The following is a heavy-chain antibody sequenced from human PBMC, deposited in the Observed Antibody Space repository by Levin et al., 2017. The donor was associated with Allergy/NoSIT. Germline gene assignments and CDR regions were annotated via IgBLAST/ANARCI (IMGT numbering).Heavy chain of an antibody. Sequence: ASVKVSCKASGYTFTGYYMHWVRQAPGQGLEWMGWINPNSGGTNYAQKFQGRVTMTRDTSISTAYMELSRLRSDDTAVYYCARERTTVTTRALRIPLSYWGQGTLVTVSS. J-gene: IGHJ4*02. CDR2: INPNSGGT. V-gene: IGHV1-2*02. CDR1: GYTFTGYY. CDR3: ARERTTVTTRALRIPLSY. D-gene: IGHD4-17*01.